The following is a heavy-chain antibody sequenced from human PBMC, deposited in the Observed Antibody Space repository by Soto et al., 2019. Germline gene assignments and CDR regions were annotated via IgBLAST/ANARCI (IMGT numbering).Heavy chain of an antibody. CDR2: ISGSGDSA. J-gene: IGHJ4*02. Sequence: VQLLESGGGLVQPGGSLRLSCAASGFTFRDYAMNWVRQAPGKGLEWVSDISGSGDSARYADSVRGRFTISRDNSRNTLYLKMNSLRVDDTAVYYCGKERRGSGWSVCNYWGQGTLVTVSS. V-gene: IGHV3-23*01. D-gene: IGHD6-19*01. CDR3: GKERRGSGWSVCNY. CDR1: GFTFRDYA.